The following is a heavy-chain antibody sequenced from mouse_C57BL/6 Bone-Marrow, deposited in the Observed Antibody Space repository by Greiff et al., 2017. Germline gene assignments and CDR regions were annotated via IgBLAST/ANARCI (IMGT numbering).Heavy chain of an antibody. CDR1: GFNIKDDY. Sequence: VQLQQSGAELVRPGASVKLSCTASGFNIKDDYMHWVKQRPEQGLEWIGWIDPENGDTEYASKFQGKATITADTSSNTAYLQLSSLTSEDTAVYYCTTSTVVAGYYAMEYWGQGTSVTVSS. V-gene: IGHV14-4*01. J-gene: IGHJ4*01. CDR3: TTSTVVAGYYAMEY. D-gene: IGHD1-1*01. CDR2: IDPENGDT.